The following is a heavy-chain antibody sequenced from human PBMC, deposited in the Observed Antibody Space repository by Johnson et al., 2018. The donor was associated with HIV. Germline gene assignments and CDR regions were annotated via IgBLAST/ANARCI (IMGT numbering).Heavy chain of an antibody. CDR3: AKERQLVRAFDI. J-gene: IGHJ3*02. V-gene: IGHV3-30*18. D-gene: IGHD6-6*01. CDR2: IKQDGSKK. CDR1: GFTFSSYD. Sequence: QVHLVESGGGVVQPGRSLRLSCAASGFTFSSYDMRWVRQAPGKGLEWVAVIKQDGSKKYYADSVKGRFTTSRDKSKNTLYLQMSSLRTEDTSVYYCAKERQLVRAFDIWGQGTMVTVSS.